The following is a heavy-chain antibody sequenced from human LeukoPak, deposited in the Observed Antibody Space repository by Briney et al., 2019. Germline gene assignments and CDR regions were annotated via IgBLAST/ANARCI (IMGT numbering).Heavy chain of an antibody. Sequence: GSLRLSCAASGYTFSDYNMNWVRQAPGKGLEWVSYITNGGSTIHHADSVKGRFTISRDNAKKTLYLQMNSLRAEDTAVYYCARSIGLTGGGVDVWGQGTTVTVSS. CDR3: ARSIGLTGGGVDV. CDR1: GYTFSDYN. D-gene: IGHD3-9*01. CDR2: ITNGGSTI. J-gene: IGHJ6*02. V-gene: IGHV3-11*01.